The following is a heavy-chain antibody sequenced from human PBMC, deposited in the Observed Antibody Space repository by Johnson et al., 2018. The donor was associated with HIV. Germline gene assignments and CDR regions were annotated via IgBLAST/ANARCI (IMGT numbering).Heavy chain of an antibody. J-gene: IGHJ3*02. V-gene: IGHV3-30*04. D-gene: IGHD3-3*01. Sequence: QVQLVESGGGVVQPGRSLRLSCAASGFTFSSYAMHWVRQAPGKGPEWVAVISFDGNLKKYAESVKGRFTISRDNAKNSLYLQMNSLRVEDTAVYYCAREQATLFFRASGAAFNIWGRGTTVTVSS. CDR3: AREQATLFFRASGAAFNI. CDR2: ISFDGNLK. CDR1: GFTFSSYA.